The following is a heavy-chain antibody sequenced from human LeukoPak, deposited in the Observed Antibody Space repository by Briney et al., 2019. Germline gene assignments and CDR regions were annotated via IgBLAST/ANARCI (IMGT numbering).Heavy chain of an antibody. J-gene: IGHJ4*02. CDR1: GSTFSSYG. CDR2: IRYDGSNK. Sequence: GGSLRLSCAASGSTFSSYGMHWVRQAPGKGLEWVAFIRYDGSNKYYADSVKGRFTISRDNSKNTLYLQMNSLRAEDTAVYYCAKVSSGDILTGYRDFDYWGQGTLVTVSS. V-gene: IGHV3-30*02. D-gene: IGHD3-9*01. CDR3: AKVSSGDILTGYRDFDY.